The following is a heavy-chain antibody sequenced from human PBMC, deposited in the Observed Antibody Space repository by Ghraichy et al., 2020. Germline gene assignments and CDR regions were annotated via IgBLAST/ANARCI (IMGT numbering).Heavy chain of an antibody. D-gene: IGHD2-2*01. CDR1: GFTFSSYS. CDR2: ISSSSSYI. CDR3: ARCVGRSTSCIDGMDV. J-gene: IGHJ6*02. Sequence: GGSLRLSCAASGFTFSSYSMNWVRQAPGKGLEWVSSISSSSSYIYYADSVKGRFTISRDNAKNSLYLQMNSLRAEDTAVYYCARCVGRSTSCIDGMDVWGQGTTVTVSS. V-gene: IGHV3-21*01.